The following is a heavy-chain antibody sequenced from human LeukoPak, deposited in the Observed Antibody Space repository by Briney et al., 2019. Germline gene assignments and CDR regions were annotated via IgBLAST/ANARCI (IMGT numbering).Heavy chain of an antibody. V-gene: IGHV3-23*01. CDR2: ISGSGGST. J-gene: IGHJ4*02. D-gene: IGHD4-17*01. CDR1: GFTFSSYA. CDR3: AKRDHDYGDYVASD. Sequence: GGSLRLSCAASGFTFSSYAMSWVRQAPGKGLEWVSAISGSGGSTHYADSVKGRFTISRDNSKNTLYLQMNSLRAEDTAVYYCAKRDHDYGDYVASDWGQGTLVTVSS.